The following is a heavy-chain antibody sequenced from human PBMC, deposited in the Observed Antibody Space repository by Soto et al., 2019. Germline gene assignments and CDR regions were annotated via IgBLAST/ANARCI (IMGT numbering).Heavy chain of an antibody. D-gene: IGHD3-10*01. CDR3: ARHAVGYYFDY. CDR2: IYYSGST. Sequence: SETLSLTCTVSGGSISSYYWSWIRQPPGKGLEWIVYIYYSGSTNYNPSLKSRVTISVDTSKNQFSLKLSSVTAADTAVYYCARHAVGYYFDYWGQGTLVTVSS. J-gene: IGHJ4*02. V-gene: IGHV4-59*08. CDR1: GGSISSYY.